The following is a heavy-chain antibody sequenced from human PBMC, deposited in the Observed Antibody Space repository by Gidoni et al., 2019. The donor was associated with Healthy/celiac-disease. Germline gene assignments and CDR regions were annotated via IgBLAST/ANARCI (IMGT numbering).Heavy chain of an antibody. CDR3: ARGTGYYDSSGYYYGWFDP. D-gene: IGHD3-22*01. CDR1: GYTFTRYG. J-gene: IGHJ5*02. Sequence: QVQLVQSGAEVKKPGASVTVSCKASGYTFTRYGISWVRQAPGQGLEWMGWFSAYNGNTNYAQKLQGRVTMTTDTSTSTAYMELRSLRYDDTAVDYCARGTGYYDSSGYYYGWFDPWGQGTLVTVSS. CDR2: FSAYNGNT. V-gene: IGHV1-18*01.